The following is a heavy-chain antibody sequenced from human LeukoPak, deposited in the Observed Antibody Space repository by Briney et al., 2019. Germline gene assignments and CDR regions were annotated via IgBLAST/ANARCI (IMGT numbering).Heavy chain of an antibody. CDR2: FDAEDGET. CDR3: ATGSGFYDILTNSRSLFDF. Sequence: ASVKVSCKVSGYTLNELSMHWVRQAPGKGLEWLGGFDAEDGETIYAQKFQGRVTMTEDTSTDTAFMELSSLKSEDTAVYYCATGSGFYDILTNSRSLFDFWGQGTLVTVSS. J-gene: IGHJ4*02. CDR1: GYTLNELS. D-gene: IGHD3-9*01. V-gene: IGHV1-24*01.